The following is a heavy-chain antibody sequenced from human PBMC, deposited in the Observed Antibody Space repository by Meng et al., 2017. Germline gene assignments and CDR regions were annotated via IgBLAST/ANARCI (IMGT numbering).Heavy chain of an antibody. CDR2: IYWNDDK. CDR1: GFSLSTSGVG. V-gene: IGHV2-5*01. CDR3: AYSPNYYGSGSYYH. D-gene: IGHD3-10*01. Sequence: QSPLKGSGPTLENPPQTLTLTCTFSGFSLSTSGVGVGWIRQPPGKALEWLALIYWNDDKRYSPSLKSRLTITKDTSKNQVVLTMTNMDPVDTATYYCAYSPNYYGSGSYYHWGQGTLVTVSS. J-gene: IGHJ5*02.